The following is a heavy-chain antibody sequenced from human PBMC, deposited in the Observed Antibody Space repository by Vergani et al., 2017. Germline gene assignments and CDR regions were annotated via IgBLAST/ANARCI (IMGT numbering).Heavy chain of an antibody. J-gene: IGHJ5*02. CDR2: ISYDGSNK. CDR3: AKDEEDYSNYGWFDP. V-gene: IGHV3-30*18. CDR1: GFTFSSYG. Sequence: QVQLVESGGGVVQPGRSLRLSCAASGFTFSSYGMHWVRQAPGKGLEWVAVISYDGSNKYYADSVKGRFTISRDNSKNTLYLQMNSLRAEDTAVYYCAKDEEDYSNYGWFDPWGQGTLVTVSS. D-gene: IGHD4-11*01.